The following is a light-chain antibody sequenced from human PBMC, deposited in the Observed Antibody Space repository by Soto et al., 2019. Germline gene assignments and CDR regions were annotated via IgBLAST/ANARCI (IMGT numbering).Light chain of an antibody. CDR1: TGAVTSGYY. CDR2: SIS. J-gene: IGLJ3*02. CDR3: LLYYGGAKV. V-gene: IGLV7-43*01. Sequence: QTVVTQEPSLTVSPGETVTLTCASSTGAVTSGYYPNWFQQKPGQAPRPLIYSISNKHSWTPARFSGSLLGDKAALTLSGVHPAEGAEYYCLLYYGGAKVFGGGTKLTVL.